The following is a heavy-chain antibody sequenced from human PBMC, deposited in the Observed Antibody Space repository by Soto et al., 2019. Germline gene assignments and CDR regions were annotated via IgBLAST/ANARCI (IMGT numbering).Heavy chain of an antibody. V-gene: IGHV6-1*01. D-gene: IGHD1-26*01. J-gene: IGHJ4*01. CDR2: TYYRSKWYY. CDR1: GDSVSSNSAG. Sequence: SRTLSLTCAMTGDSVSSNSAGWSWVRQSPSRGLEWLGRTYYRSKWYYEYAVSVRGRITINPDTSKNQYYLQLNSVTPEDTAVYGCARGEQYSGRIFDYWGRRYLGTVSS. CDR3: ARGEQYSGRIFDY.